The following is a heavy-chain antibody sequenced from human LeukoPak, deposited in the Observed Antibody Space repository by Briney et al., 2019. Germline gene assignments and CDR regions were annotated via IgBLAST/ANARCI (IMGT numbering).Heavy chain of an antibody. CDR2: IYYSGST. Sequence: SQTLSLTCTVSGGSISSGDYFWSWIRQHPGKGLEWIGCIYYSGSTYYNPSLKSRVTISVDTSKNQFSLKLSSVTAADTAVYYRARDKPAMGYNRGAIDYWGQGTLVTVSS. D-gene: IGHD6-19*01. J-gene: IGHJ4*02. CDR3: ARDKPAMGYNRGAIDY. CDR1: GGSISSGDYF. V-gene: IGHV4-31*03.